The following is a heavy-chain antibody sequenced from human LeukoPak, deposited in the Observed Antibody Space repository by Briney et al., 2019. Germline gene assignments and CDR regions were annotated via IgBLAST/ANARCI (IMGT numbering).Heavy chain of an antibody. Sequence: GGSLRLSCAASGFIFSSYAMSWVRQAPGKGLEWVAVISHDGNHKYFGDSVKGRFTISRDNFNNTLYLQMNSLTVEDTALYYFAQNLEFWGHSCDTWGEGNHVIVSS. CDR2: ISHDGNHK. D-gene: IGHD3-3*01. V-gene: IGHV3-30*18. CDR1: GFIFSSYA. CDR3: AQNLEFWGHSCDT. J-gene: IGHJ5*02.